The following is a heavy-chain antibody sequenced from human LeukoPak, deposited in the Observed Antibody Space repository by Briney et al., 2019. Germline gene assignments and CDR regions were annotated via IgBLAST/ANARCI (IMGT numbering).Heavy chain of an antibody. CDR1: GFTFSNYW. Sequence: GGSLRLSCAASGFTFSNYWMTWVRQAPGKGLEWVANIKQDGSEKYYVDSVKGRLTISRDNVKNSVYLQMNSLRAEDTAVYYCARLSGSFRLDYWGQGTLITVSS. CDR3: ARLSGSFRLDY. CDR2: IKQDGSEK. J-gene: IGHJ4*02. V-gene: IGHV3-7*01. D-gene: IGHD3-10*01.